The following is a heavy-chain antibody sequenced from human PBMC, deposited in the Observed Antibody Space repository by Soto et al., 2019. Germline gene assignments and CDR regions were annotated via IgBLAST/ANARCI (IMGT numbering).Heavy chain of an antibody. D-gene: IGHD4-17*01. CDR2: TYSGGTT. CDR3: ARIYGDYGNWYFDL. V-gene: IGHV3-53*01. J-gene: IGHJ2*01. Sequence: EVHLVESGGGLIQPGGSLRLSCAASGFTVSSNYMSWVRQAPGKGLEWLLVTYSGGTTYYADSVKGRFTISRDNSKNTLYLQMNSLRAEDTAVYYCARIYGDYGNWYFDLWGRGTLVTVSS. CDR1: GFTVSSNY.